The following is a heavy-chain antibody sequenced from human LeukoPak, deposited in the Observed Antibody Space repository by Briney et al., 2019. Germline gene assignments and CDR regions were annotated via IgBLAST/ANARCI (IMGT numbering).Heavy chain of an antibody. J-gene: IGHJ4*02. Sequence: GSLRLSCTASGFTFNTYSMNWVRQAPGKGLEWVASISDRGSYIYYTDSVKGRFTITRDNAKNSLYLQVNSLRADDTAVYYCANHLACGSTSCPSFDDWGQGTLVTVSS. D-gene: IGHD2-2*01. V-gene: IGHV3-21*01. CDR3: ANHLACGSTSCPSFDD. CDR1: GFTFNTYS. CDR2: ISDRGSYI.